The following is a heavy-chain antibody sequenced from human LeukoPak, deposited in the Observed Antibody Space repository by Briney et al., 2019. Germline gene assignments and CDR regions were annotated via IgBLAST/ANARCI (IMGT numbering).Heavy chain of an antibody. D-gene: IGHD3-16*01. Sequence: PSETLSLTCAVYGGSFSAYYWSWIRQPPGKGLEWIGYIQYSGSANLNPSLKSRVTISLDTSKNQFSLKLSSVTAADTALYYCARGDYYYLSWGQGTLVTVSS. J-gene: IGHJ4*02. CDR2: IQYSGSA. V-gene: IGHV4-59*01. CDR1: GGSFSAYY. CDR3: ARGDYYYLS.